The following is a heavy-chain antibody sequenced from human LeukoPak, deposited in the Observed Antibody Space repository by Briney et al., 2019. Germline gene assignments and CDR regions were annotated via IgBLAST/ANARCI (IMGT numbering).Heavy chain of an antibody. CDR1: GFSFSKYT. CDR3: ATEIAAGGPQDY. Sequence: SGGSLRLSCTASGFSFSKYTMNWVRQAPGKGLEWVSSISGSSSHIHYADSVKGRFTISRDNSKSTLYLQMTSLRAEDTALYYCATEIAAGGPQDYWGQGTLVTVSS. CDR2: ISGSSSHI. J-gene: IGHJ4*02. D-gene: IGHD2-21*01. V-gene: IGHV3-21*01.